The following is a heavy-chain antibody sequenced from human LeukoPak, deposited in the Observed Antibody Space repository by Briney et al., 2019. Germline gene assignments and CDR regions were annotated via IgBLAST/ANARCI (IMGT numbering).Heavy chain of an antibody. Sequence: SETLSLTCTVSGGSVSSGNYYWSWIRQPAGKGLEWIGPIYTSGSTNYNPSLKSRVTISIDASKNQFSLRLSSVTAADTAVYYCTRGGELMNYWGQGTLVTVSS. CDR1: GGSVSSGNYY. CDR3: TRGGELMNY. J-gene: IGHJ4*02. D-gene: IGHD1-26*01. V-gene: IGHV4-61*02. CDR2: IYTSGST.